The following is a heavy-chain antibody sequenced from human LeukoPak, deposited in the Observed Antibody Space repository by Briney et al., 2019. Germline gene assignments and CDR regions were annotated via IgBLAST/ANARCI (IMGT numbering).Heavy chain of an antibody. D-gene: IGHD4-17*01. CDR1: GFTFSTYA. CDR2: INHSGST. Sequence: GSLRLSCAASGFTFSTYAMSWIRQPPGKGLEWIGEINHSGSTNYNPSLKSRVTISVDTSKNQFSLKLSSVTAADTAVYYCARGTTVTPTNYWGQGTLVTVSS. V-gene: IGHV4-34*01. CDR3: ARGTTVTPTNY. J-gene: IGHJ4*02.